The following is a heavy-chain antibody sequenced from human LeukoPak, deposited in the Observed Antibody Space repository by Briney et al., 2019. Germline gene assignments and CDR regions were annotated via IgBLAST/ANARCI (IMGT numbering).Heavy chain of an antibody. CDR1: GYTLTELS. CDR2: FDPEDGET. CDR3: ATVRYYYDSSGSYNWFDP. V-gene: IGHV1-24*01. J-gene: IGHJ5*02. Sequence: GASVKVSCKVSGYTLTELSMHWVRQAPGKGLEWMGGFDPEDGETIYAQKFQGRVTMTEGTSTDTAYMELSSLRSEDTAVYYCATVRYYYDSSGSYNWFDPWGQGTLVTVSS. D-gene: IGHD3-22*01.